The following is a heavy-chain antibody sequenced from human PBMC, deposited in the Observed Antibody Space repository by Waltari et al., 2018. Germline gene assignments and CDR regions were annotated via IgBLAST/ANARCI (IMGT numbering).Heavy chain of an antibody. J-gene: IGHJ4*02. CDR2: IIPIFGTA. CDR3: AKSYDFWSGYFDY. V-gene: IGHV1-69*12. D-gene: IGHD3-3*01. Sequence: QVQLVQAGAEGKTPGSSVKVPCKASGGTFSSYAISWVRQAPGTGLEGMGWIIPIFGTANYAQKFQGRVTITADESTSTAYMELSSLRSEDTAVYYCAKSYDFWSGYFDYWGQGTLVTVSS. CDR1: GGTFSSYA.